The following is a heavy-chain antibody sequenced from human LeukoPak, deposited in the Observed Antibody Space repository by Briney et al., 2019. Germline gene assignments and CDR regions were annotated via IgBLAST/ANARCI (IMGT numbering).Heavy chain of an antibody. CDR2: IYTSGST. J-gene: IGHJ6*03. Sequence: TLSLTCTVSGGSISSGSYYWSWIRQPAGKGLEWIGRIYTSGSTNYNPSLKSRVTISVDTSKNQFSLKLSSVTAADTAVYYCARAGYYYMDVWGKGTTVTVSS. CDR1: GGSISSGSYY. D-gene: IGHD3-10*01. V-gene: IGHV4-61*02. CDR3: ARAGYYYMDV.